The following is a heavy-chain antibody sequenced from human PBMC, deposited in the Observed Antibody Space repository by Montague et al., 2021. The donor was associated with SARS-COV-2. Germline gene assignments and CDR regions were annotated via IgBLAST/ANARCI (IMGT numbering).Heavy chain of an antibody. Sequence: SETLSLTCTVSGGSISSSSYYWGWIRQPPGKGLEWIESIYYSGSTYYNPSLKSRVTISVDTSKNQFSLKLSSVTAADTAVYYCARSPTYYHILTDYFNGPNWFDPWGQGTLVTVSS. V-gene: IGHV4-39*01. CDR2: IYYSGST. J-gene: IGHJ5*02. CDR3: ARSPTYYHILTDYFNGPNWFDP. D-gene: IGHD3-9*01. CDR1: GGSISSSSYY.